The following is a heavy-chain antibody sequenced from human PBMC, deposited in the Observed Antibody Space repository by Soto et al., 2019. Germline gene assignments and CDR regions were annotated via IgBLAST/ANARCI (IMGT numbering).Heavy chain of an antibody. CDR3: AKDDGIGVMRP. CDR1: GFTFSSYG. J-gene: IGHJ5*02. Sequence: AGGSLRLSCAASGFTFSSYGMHWVRQAPGKGLEWVAVISYDGSNKYYADSVKGRFTISRDNSKNTLYLQMNSLRAEDTAVYYCAKDDGIGVMRPWGQGTLVTVSS. D-gene: IGHD3-16*01. CDR2: ISYDGSNK. V-gene: IGHV3-30*18.